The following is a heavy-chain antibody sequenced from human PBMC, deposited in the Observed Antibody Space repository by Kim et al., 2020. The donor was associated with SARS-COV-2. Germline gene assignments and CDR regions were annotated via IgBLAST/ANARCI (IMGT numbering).Heavy chain of an antibody. D-gene: IGHD5-18*01. CDR1: GFTFSSYS. CDR3: ARETVDTAMVTFDPDEYYYGMDV. CDR2: ISSSSSYI. Sequence: GGSLRLSCAASGFTFSSYSMNWVRQAPGKGLEWVSSISSSSSYIYYADSVKGRFTISRDNAKNSLYLQMNSLRAEDTAVYYCARETVDTAMVTFDPDEYYYGMDVWGQGTTVTVSS. J-gene: IGHJ6*02. V-gene: IGHV3-21*01.